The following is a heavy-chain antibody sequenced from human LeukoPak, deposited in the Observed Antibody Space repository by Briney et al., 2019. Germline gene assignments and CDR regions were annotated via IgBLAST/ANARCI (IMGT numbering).Heavy chain of an antibody. J-gene: IGHJ3*01. CDR2: ISPSGDIT. Sequence: GGSLRLSCAASGFTFSTYGMNWVRQAPGKGLEWVLGISPSGDITYYADSVMGRFSISRDNPKSTVSLQMSSLRAEDTALYYCVRDLHWGGFDVWGQGTMVTVSS. D-gene: IGHD7-27*01. CDR1: GFTFSTYG. V-gene: IGHV3-23*01. CDR3: VRDLHWGGFDV.